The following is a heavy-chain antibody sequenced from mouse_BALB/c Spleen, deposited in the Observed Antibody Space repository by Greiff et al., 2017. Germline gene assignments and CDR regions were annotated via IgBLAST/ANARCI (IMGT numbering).Heavy chain of an antibody. V-gene: IGHV2-2*02. Sequence: VKLMESGPGLVQPSQSLSITCTVSGFSLTSYGVHWVRQSPGKGLEWLGVIWSGGSTDYNAAFISRLSISKDNSKSQVFFKMNSLQANDTAIYYCARTDGYQYAMDYWGQGTSVTVSS. CDR3: ARTDGYQYAMDY. D-gene: IGHD2-3*01. CDR2: IWSGGST. J-gene: IGHJ4*01. CDR1: GFSLTSYG.